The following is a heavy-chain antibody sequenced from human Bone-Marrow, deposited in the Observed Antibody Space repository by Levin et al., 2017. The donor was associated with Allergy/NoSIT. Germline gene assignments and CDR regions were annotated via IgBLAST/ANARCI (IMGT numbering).Heavy chain of an antibody. CDR1: GGSISSSSYY. J-gene: IGHJ3*02. Sequence: SSETLSLTCTVSGGSISSSSYYWGWIRQPPGKGLEWIGSIYYSGSTYYNPSLKSRVTISVDTSKNQFSLKLSSVTAADTAVYYCARLYCSGGSCYSPEDAFDIWGQGTMVTVSS. D-gene: IGHD2-15*01. CDR2: IYYSGST. CDR3: ARLYCSGGSCYSPEDAFDI. V-gene: IGHV4-39*01.